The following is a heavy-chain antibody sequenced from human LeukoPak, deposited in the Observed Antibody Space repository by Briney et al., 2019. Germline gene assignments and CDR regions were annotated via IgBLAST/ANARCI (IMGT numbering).Heavy chain of an antibody. J-gene: IGHJ6*02. V-gene: IGHV4-31*03. CDR2: IYYSGST. D-gene: IGHD4-17*01. CDR3: ARDRGRKTTVVTTYYGMDV. Sequence: SETLSLTCTVSGGSISSGDYYWSWIRQHPGKGLEWIGYIYYSGSTYYNPSLKSRVTISVDTSKNQFSLKLSSVTAADTAVYYCARDRGRKTTVVTTYYGMDVWGQGTTVTVSS. CDR1: GGSISSGDYY.